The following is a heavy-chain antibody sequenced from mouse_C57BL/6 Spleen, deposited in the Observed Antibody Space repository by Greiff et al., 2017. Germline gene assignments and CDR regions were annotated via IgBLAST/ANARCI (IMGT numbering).Heavy chain of an antibody. Sequence: EVQVVESGGGLVQPGGSLSLSCAASGFTFTDYYMSWVRQPPGKALEWLGFIRNKANGYTTEYSAAVKGRFTIYRDNSQSILYLQMNALRAEDSATYYCARYDGNYVDYWGQGTSVTVSS. CDR2: IRNKANGYTT. D-gene: IGHD2-1*01. CDR3: ARYDGNYVDY. CDR1: GFTFTDYY. J-gene: IGHJ4*01. V-gene: IGHV7-3*01.